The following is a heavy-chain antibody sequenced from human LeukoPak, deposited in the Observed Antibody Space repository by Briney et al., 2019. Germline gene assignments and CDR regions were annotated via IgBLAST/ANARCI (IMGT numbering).Heavy chain of an antibody. Sequence: GGSLRLSCAASGFTFSDYDMHWVRQATGKGLEWVSAIGTAGDTYYTGSVKGRFTISRENAKNFLYLQMNSLRAGDTAVYDCARVAKERVGGVYYFDYWGQGTLVTVSS. CDR1: GFTFSDYD. V-gene: IGHV3-13*01. CDR3: ARVAKERVGGVYYFDY. J-gene: IGHJ4*02. CDR2: IGTAGDT. D-gene: IGHD1-1*01.